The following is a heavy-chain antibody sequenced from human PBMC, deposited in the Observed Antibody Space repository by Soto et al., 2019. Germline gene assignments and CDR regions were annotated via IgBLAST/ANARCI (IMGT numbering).Heavy chain of an antibody. D-gene: IGHD6-13*01. V-gene: IGHV1-2*02. CDR3: ARSSIAARYYYYYGMDV. CDR2: INPNSGGT. CDR1: GYTVTGYY. Sequence: ASVKVSCNACGYTVTGYYMHGVRQAPGQGLEWMGWINPNSGGTNYAQKFQGRVTMTRDTSISTAYMELSRLRSDDTAVYYCARSSIAARYYYYYGMDVWGQGTTVTVSS. J-gene: IGHJ6*02.